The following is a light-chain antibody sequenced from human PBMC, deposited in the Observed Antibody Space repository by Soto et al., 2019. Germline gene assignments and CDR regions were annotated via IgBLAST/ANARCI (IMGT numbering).Light chain of an antibody. CDR1: NSDVGGYDF. V-gene: IGLV2-8*01. J-gene: IGLJ7*01. CDR3: SSFAGSNNVL. Sequence: QSALTQPPSASGSPGQSVTISCTGTNSDVGGYDFVSWYQQHPGKAPKLMIYEVNKRPSGVPDRFSGSKSGNTASLTVSWLQAEDEASYYCSSFAGSNNVLFGGGTQLTVL. CDR2: EVN.